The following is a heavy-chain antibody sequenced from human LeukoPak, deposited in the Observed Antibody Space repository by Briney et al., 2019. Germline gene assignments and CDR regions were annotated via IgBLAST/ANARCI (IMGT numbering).Heavy chain of an antibody. Sequence: GGSLRLSCAASGFTFSNYGMHWVRQAPGKGLEWVAVISYDGNNKYYADSVKGRFTISRDNSKNTLFLQMNSLRAEDTAVYYCAREHYGSGSYSGFDYWGQGTLVTVSS. J-gene: IGHJ4*02. CDR3: AREHYGSGSYSGFDY. V-gene: IGHV3-30*03. CDR2: ISYDGNNK. CDR1: GFTFSNYG. D-gene: IGHD3-10*01.